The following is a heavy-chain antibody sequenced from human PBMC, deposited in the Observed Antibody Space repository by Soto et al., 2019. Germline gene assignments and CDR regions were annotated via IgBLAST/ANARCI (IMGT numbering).Heavy chain of an antibody. CDR2: INHSGST. CDR1: GGSFSGYY. J-gene: IGHJ6*03. V-gene: IGHV4-34*01. D-gene: IGHD4-4*01. Sequence: PSETLSLTCAVYGGSFSGYYWSWIRQPPGKGLEWMGGINHSGSTNYNPSLKSRVTISVDTSKNQFSLKLSSVTAADTAVYYCARRPTVTPTYYYYYYMDVWGKGTTVTVSS. CDR3: ARRPTVTPTYYYYYYMDV.